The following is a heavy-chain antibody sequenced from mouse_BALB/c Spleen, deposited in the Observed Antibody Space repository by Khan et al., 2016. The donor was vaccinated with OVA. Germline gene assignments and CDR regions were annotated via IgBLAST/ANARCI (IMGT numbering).Heavy chain of an antibody. CDR1: GYTFTDYV. CDR2: IYPGSDST. D-gene: IGHD4-1*01. V-gene: IGHV1-77*01. Sequence: QVQLQQSGPEQVKPGASVKMSCKASGYTFTDYVMNWVKQRNGQGLEWIGQIYPGSDSTYYNEKFKGKATLTADRSSSTAYMQLSNLTSEDSAVYFCARAGWDVFAYWGQGTLVTVSA. J-gene: IGHJ3*01. CDR3: ARAGWDVFAY.